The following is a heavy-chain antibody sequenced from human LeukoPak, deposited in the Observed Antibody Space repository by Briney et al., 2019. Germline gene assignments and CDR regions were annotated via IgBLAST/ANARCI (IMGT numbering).Heavy chain of an antibody. CDR2: INPDSGST. J-gene: IGHJ4*02. Sequence: ASVTVSCKPSGYTFTGYYIHWVRQAPGQGLEWMGWINPDSGSTRCVQKFQGRVTMTRDTSIRTAYMELTSLRSDDTAVYYCAKDLDGGSYQPSDYWGQGTLVTVSS. D-gene: IGHD1-26*01. CDR1: GYTFTGYY. V-gene: IGHV1-2*02. CDR3: AKDLDGGSYQPSDY.